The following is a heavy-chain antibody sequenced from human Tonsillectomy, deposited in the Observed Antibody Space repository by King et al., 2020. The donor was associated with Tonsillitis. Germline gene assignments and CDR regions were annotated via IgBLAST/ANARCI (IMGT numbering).Heavy chain of an antibody. CDR3: ARLGGLDI. V-gene: IGHV4-39*01. CDR2: IYYSGST. J-gene: IGHJ3*02. CDR1: GGSISSSSYY. Sequence: QLQESGPGLVKPSETLSLTCTVSGGSISSSSYYWGWIRQPPGKGLEWIGSIYYSGSTYYNPSLKSRVTISVDTSKNQFSLKLSSVTAADPAVYYCARLGGLDIWGQGTMVTVSS. D-gene: IGHD3-16*01.